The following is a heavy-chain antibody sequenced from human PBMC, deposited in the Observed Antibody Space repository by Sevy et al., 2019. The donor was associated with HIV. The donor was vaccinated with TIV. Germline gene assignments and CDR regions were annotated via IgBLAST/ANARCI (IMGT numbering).Heavy chain of an antibody. CDR3: AGENAWGRGYS. Sequence: SETLSLTCTVSGGSITSLYWNWIRQPPGKGLEWIANIYYNVRINYNPSLKSRVTLSLDTSKNQFSLRLSSVTAADTAMYYCAGENAWGRGYSWGQGTLVTVSS. CDR2: IYYNVRI. J-gene: IGHJ4*02. V-gene: IGHV4-59*08. D-gene: IGHD1-26*01. CDR1: GGSITSLY.